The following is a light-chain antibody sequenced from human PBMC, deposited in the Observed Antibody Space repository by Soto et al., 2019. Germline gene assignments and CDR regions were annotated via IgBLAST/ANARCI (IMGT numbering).Light chain of an antibody. CDR3: DSYTSSGTYV. V-gene: IGLV2-14*01. CDR2: DVS. CDR1: SSDVADYKF. Sequence: SALTQPASVSGSPGQSIAISCTGSSSDVADYKFVSWYQQHPGKAPKLMIYDVSSRPSGVSNRFSGSKSGNTASLTISGLQAEDEADYYCDSYTSSGTYVFGSGTKLTVL. J-gene: IGLJ1*01.